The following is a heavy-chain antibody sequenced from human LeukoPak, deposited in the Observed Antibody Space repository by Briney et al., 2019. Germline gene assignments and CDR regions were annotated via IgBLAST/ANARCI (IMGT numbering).Heavy chain of an antibody. CDR2: IYYSGST. CDR3: ARVTGYIVEDYFDY. CDR1: GGSISSYY. D-gene: IGHD3-22*01. V-gene: IGHV4-59*01. J-gene: IGHJ4*02. Sequence: SETLSLTCTVSGGSISSYYWSWIRQPPGKGLEWIGYIYYSGSTNYNPSLKSRVTISVDTSKNQFSLRLSSVTAADTAVYYCARVTGYIVEDYFDYWGQGTLVTVSS.